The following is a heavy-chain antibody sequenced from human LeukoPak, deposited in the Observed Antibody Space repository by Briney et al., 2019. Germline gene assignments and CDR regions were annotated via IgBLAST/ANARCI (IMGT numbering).Heavy chain of an antibody. CDR1: GGSISSSSYY. J-gene: IGHJ4*02. CDR2: IYYSGST. D-gene: IGHD1-26*01. Sequence: KASETLSLTCTVSGGSISSSSYYWGWIRQPPGKGLEWIGSIYYSGSTYYNPSLKSRVTISVDTSKNQFSLKLSSVTAADTAVYYCARDRMGSYDYFDYWGQGTLVTVSS. V-gene: IGHV4-39*07. CDR3: ARDRMGSYDYFDY.